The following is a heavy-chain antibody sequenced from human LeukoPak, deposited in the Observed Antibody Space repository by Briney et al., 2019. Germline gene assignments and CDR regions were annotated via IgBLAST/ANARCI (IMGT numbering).Heavy chain of an antibody. V-gene: IGHV4-30-2*01. D-gene: IGHD2-2*01. CDR3: AKDRLGGPAALNYYGMDV. Sequence: SQTLSLTCAVSGASMSGGGYSWNWIRQPPGKGLEWIGSIFYSGSTYYNPSVKSRVTMSVDTSKNQLSLRLTSVTAADTAVYYCAKDRLGGPAALNYYGMDVWGQGTTVTVSS. J-gene: IGHJ6*02. CDR2: IFYSGST. CDR1: GASMSGGGYS.